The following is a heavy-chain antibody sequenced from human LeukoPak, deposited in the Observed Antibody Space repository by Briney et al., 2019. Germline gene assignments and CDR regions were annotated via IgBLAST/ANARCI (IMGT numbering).Heavy chain of an antibody. J-gene: IGHJ5*02. Sequence: PGGSLRLSCAASGFTFSSCAMSWVRQAPGKGLEWVSAISGSGGTTYYADSVKGRFTISRDNYKNKLFLQMNSLRAEDTALYYCAKGYCASFTCYSRFDPWGQGTLVTVSS. CDR1: GFTFSSCA. D-gene: IGHD2-21*02. CDR2: ISGSGGTT. V-gene: IGHV3-23*01. CDR3: AKGYCASFTCYSRFDP.